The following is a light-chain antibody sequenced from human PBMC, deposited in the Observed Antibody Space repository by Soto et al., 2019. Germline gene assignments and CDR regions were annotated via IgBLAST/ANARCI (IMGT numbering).Light chain of an antibody. CDR1: QNIGVY. CDR2: AAS. J-gene: IGKJ1*01. V-gene: IGKV1-39*01. CDR3: DQTDANPGT. Sequence: DIQMTQSPSSLSASVGDRVTITCRASQNIGVYLNWYQKKPGKAPKLLIHAASSLHSGVPSTFSGSGSGTDFALTISSLQPEDFATYYCDQTDANPGTFAQETKVEIK.